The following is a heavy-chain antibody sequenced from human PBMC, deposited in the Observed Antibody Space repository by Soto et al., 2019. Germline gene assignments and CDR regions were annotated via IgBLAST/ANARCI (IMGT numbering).Heavy chain of an antibody. Sequence: HEHLVQSGAEVKRPGASLKVSCKASGYSFTGYYIHWVRQAPGQGLEWMGWINPDSGATNYAQNFQGRVTLISDTSPSTASMDLTRLTAVDTAVYCCARGDYGTCRYPFPYFDYWGQGTLVIVSS. V-gene: IGHV1-2*02. D-gene: IGHD3-16*02. CDR2: INPDSGAT. CDR3: ARGDYGTCRYPFPYFDY. J-gene: IGHJ4*02. CDR1: GYSFTGYY.